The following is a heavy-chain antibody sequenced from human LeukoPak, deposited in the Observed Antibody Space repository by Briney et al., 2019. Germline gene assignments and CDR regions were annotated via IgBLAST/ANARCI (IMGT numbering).Heavy chain of an antibody. J-gene: IGHJ6*02. D-gene: IGHD2-2*01. V-gene: IGHV3-33*01. Sequence: GGSLRLSCVASGFTFSSYGMHWVRQAPGKGLEWVAVIWYDGSNKYYADSVKGRFTISRDNSKNTLYLQMNSLRAEDTAVYYCARVRAGYCTSTSCYTGMDVWGQGTTVTVSS. CDR1: GFTFSSYG. CDR3: ARVRAGYCTSTSCYTGMDV. CDR2: IWYDGSNK.